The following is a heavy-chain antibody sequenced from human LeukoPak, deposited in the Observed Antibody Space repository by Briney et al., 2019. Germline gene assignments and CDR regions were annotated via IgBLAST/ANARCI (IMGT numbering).Heavy chain of an antibody. CDR3: ASTDGDGPPWPDKADY. V-gene: IGHV1-18*01. CDR1: GYDFINYG. D-gene: IGHD3-3*01. CDR2: RSIYNGNT. Sequence: ASVKVSCKASGYDFINYGISWVRQAPGQGLEWMGWRSIYNGNTDYKLQGRVTMTTDTSTSTAYMEVRSLRSEDTAVYYCASTDGDGPPWPDKADYWGQGTLVTVSS. J-gene: IGHJ4*02.